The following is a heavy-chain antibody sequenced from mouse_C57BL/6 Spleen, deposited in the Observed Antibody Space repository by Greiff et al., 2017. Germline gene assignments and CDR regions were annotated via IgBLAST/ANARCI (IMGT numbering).Heavy chain of an antibody. CDR3: TSNDGYLDY. V-gene: IGHV1-15*01. Sequence: QQSGAELVRPGASVTLSCKASGYTFTDYEMHWVKQTPVHGLEWIGAIDPETGGTAYNQKFKGKAILTADKSSSTAYMELRSLTSEDSAVYYCTSNDGYLDYWGQGTTLTVSS. CDR2: IDPETGGT. J-gene: IGHJ2*01. D-gene: IGHD2-3*01. CDR1: GYTFTDYE.